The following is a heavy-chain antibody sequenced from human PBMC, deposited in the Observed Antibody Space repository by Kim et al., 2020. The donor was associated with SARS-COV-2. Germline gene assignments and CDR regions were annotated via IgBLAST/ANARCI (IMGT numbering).Heavy chain of an antibody. D-gene: IGHD3-10*01. CDR2: FDPEDGET. V-gene: IGHV1-24*01. Sequence: ASVKVSCKVSGYTLTELSMHWVRQAPGKGLEWMGGFDPEDGETIYAQKFQGRVTMTEDTSTDTAYMELSSLRSEDTAVYYCATLLPQRITMVRGPISYFDYWGQGTLVTVSS. CDR3: ATLLPQRITMVRGPISYFDY. CDR1: GYTLTELS. J-gene: IGHJ4*02.